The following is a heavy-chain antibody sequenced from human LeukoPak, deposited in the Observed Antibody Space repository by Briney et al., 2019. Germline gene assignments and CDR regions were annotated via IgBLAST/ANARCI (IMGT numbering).Heavy chain of an antibody. D-gene: IGHD6-13*01. Sequence: SETLSLTCTVSGGSISSSSYYWGWIRQPPGKGLEWIGSIYYSGSTYYNPSLKSRVTISVDTSKNQFSLKLSSVTAADTAVYYCARDLRQQLVSWAPSGVVDYWGQGTLVTVSS. J-gene: IGHJ4*02. CDR2: IYYSGST. V-gene: IGHV4-39*07. CDR3: ARDLRQQLVSWAPSGVVDY. CDR1: GGSISSSSYY.